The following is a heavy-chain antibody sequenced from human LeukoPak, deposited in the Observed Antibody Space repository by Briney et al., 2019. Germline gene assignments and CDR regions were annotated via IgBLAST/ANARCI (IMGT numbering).Heavy chain of an antibody. CDR3: ARLRWASPGGS. CDR2: TFHSGRT. D-gene: IGHD1-26*01. J-gene: IGHJ5*02. V-gene: IGHV4-30-2*01. Sequence: SETLSLTCTVSGDSVTSHDYYWSWIRQAPGKGLEWIGCTFHSGRTYFNPSLDSRVTISVDTSKNQFSLRLTSVTAADTAVYYCARLRWASPGGSWGRGTLVTVSS. CDR1: GDSVTSHDYY.